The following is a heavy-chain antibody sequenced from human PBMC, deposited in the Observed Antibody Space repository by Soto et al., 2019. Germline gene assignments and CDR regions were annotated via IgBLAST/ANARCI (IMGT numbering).Heavy chain of an antibody. D-gene: IGHD2-2*01. Sequence: PSQTLSLTCAISGDSVSSNSAAWNWIRQSPSRGLEWLGRTYYRSKWYNDYAVSVKSRITINPDTSKNQFSLQLNSVTPEDTAVYYCASSGQLLLLGGIDYWGQGTLVTVPS. CDR3: ASSGQLLLLGGIDY. V-gene: IGHV6-1*01. CDR2: TYYRSKWYN. J-gene: IGHJ4*02. CDR1: GDSVSSNSAA.